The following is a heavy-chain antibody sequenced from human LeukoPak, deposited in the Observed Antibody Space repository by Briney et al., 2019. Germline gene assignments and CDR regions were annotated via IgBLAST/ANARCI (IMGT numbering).Heavy chain of an antibody. J-gene: IGHJ4*02. Sequence: GGSLRLSCAASGFTFSSYEMNWVRQAPGKGLEWVSYISSSGSTIYYADSVKGRFTISRDNAKNSLYLQMNSLRAEDTAVYYCARDRGGYSSSRTNDYWGQGILVTVSS. CDR1: GFTFSSYE. D-gene: IGHD6-13*01. V-gene: IGHV3-48*03. CDR2: ISSSGSTI. CDR3: ARDRGGYSSSRTNDY.